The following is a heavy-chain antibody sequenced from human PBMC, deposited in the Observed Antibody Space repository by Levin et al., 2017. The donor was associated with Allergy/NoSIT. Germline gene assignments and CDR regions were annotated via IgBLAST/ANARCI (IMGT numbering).Heavy chain of an antibody. Sequence: QTGGSLRLSCAASGFTVSSNYMSWVRQAPGKGLEWVSVIYSGGSTYYADSVKGRFTISRDNSKNTLYLQMNSLRAEDTAVYYCASHNYYGSGSGAYWGQGTLVTVSS. D-gene: IGHD3-10*01. CDR2: IYSGGST. CDR3: ASHNYYGSGSGAY. J-gene: IGHJ4*02. CDR1: GFTVSSNY. V-gene: IGHV3-66*04.